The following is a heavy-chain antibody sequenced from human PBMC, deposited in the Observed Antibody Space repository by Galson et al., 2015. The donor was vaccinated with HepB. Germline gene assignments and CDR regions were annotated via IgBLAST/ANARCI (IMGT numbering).Heavy chain of an antibody. CDR2: IYWDDDK. J-gene: IGHJ5*02. D-gene: IGHD6-13*01. CDR3: AHAPYSSSWYGEDWFDP. CDR1: GFSLSTSGVG. Sequence: PALVKPTQTLTLTCTFSGFSLSTSGVGVGWIRQPPGKALEWLALIYWDDDKRYSPSLKSRLTITKDTSKNQVVLTMTNMDPVDTATYYCAHAPYSSSWYGEDWFDPWGQGTLVTVSS. V-gene: IGHV2-5*02.